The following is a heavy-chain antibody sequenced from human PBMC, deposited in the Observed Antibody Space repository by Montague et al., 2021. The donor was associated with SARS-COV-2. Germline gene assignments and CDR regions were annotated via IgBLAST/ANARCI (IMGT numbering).Heavy chain of an antibody. CDR2: IYYSGST. V-gene: IGHV4-39*01. CDR1: GGSISSSSYY. D-gene: IGHD3-16*02. J-gene: IGHJ5*01. Sequence: SETLSLTCTVSGGSISSSSYYWGWIRQPPGKGLEWIGSIYYSGSTYYNSSLKSRVTISVDTSKNQFSLKLISVTAADTAVYYCARLVWIGEVSIEDWFDYWGQGTLVTVSS. CDR3: ARLVWIGEVSIEDWFDY.